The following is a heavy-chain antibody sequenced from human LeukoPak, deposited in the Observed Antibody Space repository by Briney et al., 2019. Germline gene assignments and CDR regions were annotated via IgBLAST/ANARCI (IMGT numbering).Heavy chain of an antibody. J-gene: IGHJ1*01. CDR2: ISSSSSYI. CDR3: ARDAPYYDILTGYYTAAEYFQH. V-gene: IGHV3-21*01. Sequence: PGESLRLSCAASGFTFSSYSMNWVRQAPGKGLEWVSSISSSSSYIYYADSVKGRFTISRDDAKNSLYLQMNSLRAEDTAVYYCARDAPYYDILTGYYTAAEYFQHWGQGTLVTVSS. CDR1: GFTFSSYS. D-gene: IGHD3-9*01.